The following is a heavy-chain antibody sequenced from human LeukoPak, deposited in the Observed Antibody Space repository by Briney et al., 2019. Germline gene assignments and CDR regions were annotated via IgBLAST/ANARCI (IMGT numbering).Heavy chain of an antibody. CDR3: AKDRLYCSSTSCPLEFDY. V-gene: IGHV3-23*01. J-gene: IGHJ4*02. D-gene: IGHD2-2*01. Sequence: GGSLRLSCAASGFTFSSYAMSWVRQAPGKGLEWVSVVSGSAGSTFYADSVKGRFTISRDNSKNTLFLQMNSLRAEDTAVYYCAKDRLYCSSTSCPLEFDYWGQGILVTVSS. CDR2: VSGSAGST. CDR1: GFTFSSYA.